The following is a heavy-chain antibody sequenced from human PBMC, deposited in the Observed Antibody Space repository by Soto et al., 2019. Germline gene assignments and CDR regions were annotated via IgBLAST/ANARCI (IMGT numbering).Heavy chain of an antibody. CDR1: GFTFSNYG. CDR2: ISDVGVNE. D-gene: IGHD6-19*01. J-gene: IGHJ6*02. V-gene: IGHV3-30*18. CDR3: AKDVASVAGHQDGMDV. Sequence: SLRLSCAASGFTFSNYGMHWVRQAPGKGLEWVAVISDVGVNEYHAESLKGRFTISRDNSKNTVFLQMNSLRADDTAVYYCAKDVASVAGHQDGMDVWGQGTTVTVSS.